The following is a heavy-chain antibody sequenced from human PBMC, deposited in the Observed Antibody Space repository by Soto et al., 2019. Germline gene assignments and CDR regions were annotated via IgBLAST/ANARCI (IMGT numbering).Heavy chain of an antibody. V-gene: IGHV1-69*01. Sequence: QVQLVQSGAEVKKPGSSVKVSCKASGGTFSSYSINWVRQAPGQGLEWMGEIIPIFGTANYAQKFQGRDTITADESTRTAYMQLSSLRSEDTAVDYCASDGGRHSVGMDYLGPGTLVTVSS. D-gene: IGHD1-26*01. CDR2: IIPIFGTA. J-gene: IGHJ4*02. CDR1: GGTFSSYS. CDR3: ASDGGRHSVGMDY.